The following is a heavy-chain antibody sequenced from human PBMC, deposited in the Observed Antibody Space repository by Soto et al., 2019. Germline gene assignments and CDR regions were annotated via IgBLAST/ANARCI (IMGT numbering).Heavy chain of an antibody. J-gene: IGHJ3*02. Sequence: ASVKVSCKASGGTFSSYAINWVRQAPGQGLEWMGGIIPIFGTATFAQKFQGRITITADESTNTAYMELSSLISEDTAVYYCAGDTATRPRYYDSSGSYLDAFEIWGRGTMVTVSS. CDR3: AGDTATRPRYYDSSGSYLDAFEI. CDR1: GGTFSSYA. D-gene: IGHD3-22*01. CDR2: IIPIFGTA. V-gene: IGHV1-69*13.